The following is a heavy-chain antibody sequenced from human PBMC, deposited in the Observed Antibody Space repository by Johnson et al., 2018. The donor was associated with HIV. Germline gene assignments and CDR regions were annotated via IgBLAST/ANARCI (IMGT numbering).Heavy chain of an antibody. CDR1: GFIFSNYW. J-gene: IGHJ3*02. CDR2: IKTDGSDT. CDR3: AKDVSVVTPSGSFDI. Sequence: EVQLVESGGDSVQPGGSLRLSCAASGFIFSNYWMHWVRQAPGKGLIWVACIKTDGSDTNYADSVKGRFTISRDNSKNTLYLQMNSLRPEDSAVYYCAKDVSVVTPSGSFDIWGQGTRVTVSS. V-gene: IGHV3-74*01. D-gene: IGHD4-23*01.